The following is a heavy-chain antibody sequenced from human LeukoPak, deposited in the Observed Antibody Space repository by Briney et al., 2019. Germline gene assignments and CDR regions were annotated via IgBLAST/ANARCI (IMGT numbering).Heavy chain of an antibody. Sequence: PSETLSLTCTVSGGSISSSSYYWGWIRQPPGEGLEWIGSIYYSGSTYYNPSLKSRVTISVDTSKNQFSLKLSSVTAADTAVYYCARRSYGDYVDYWGQGTLVTVSS. V-gene: IGHV4-39*01. CDR3: ARRSYGDYVDY. J-gene: IGHJ4*02. D-gene: IGHD4-17*01. CDR1: GGSISSSSYY. CDR2: IYYSGST.